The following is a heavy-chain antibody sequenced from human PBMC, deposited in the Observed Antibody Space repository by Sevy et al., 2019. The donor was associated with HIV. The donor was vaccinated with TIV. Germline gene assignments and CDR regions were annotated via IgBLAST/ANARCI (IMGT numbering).Heavy chain of an antibody. D-gene: IGHD3-3*01. Sequence: GGSLRLSCAASGFTFSSYWMHWVRQAPGKGLVWVSRINSDGSSTSYADSVKGRFTISRDNAKNTLYLQMNSLRAEDTAVYYCARGGTYDFWSGYYNPKGVYYYYGMDVWGQGTTVTVSS. CDR3: ARGGTYDFWSGYYNPKGVYYYYGMDV. CDR1: GFTFSSYW. V-gene: IGHV3-74*01. J-gene: IGHJ6*02. CDR2: INSDGSST.